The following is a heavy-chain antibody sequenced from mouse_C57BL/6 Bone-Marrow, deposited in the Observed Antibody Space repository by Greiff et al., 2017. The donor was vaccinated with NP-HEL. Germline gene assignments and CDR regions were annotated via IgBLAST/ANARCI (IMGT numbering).Heavy chain of an antibody. CDR2: IDPSGSFT. J-gene: IGHJ2*01. CDR3: AREGDYYGSRYGNYFDC. D-gene: IGHD1-1*01. Sequence: QVQLQQPGAELVRPGTSVKLSCKASGYTFTSYWMPWVKQRPGQGLEWIGVIDPSGSFTNYTQTFKGQATFTVDTSSSTAYMKLSSLTSEYFAVYYCAREGDYYGSRYGNYFDCWGQGTTLTVSS. CDR1: GYTFTSYW. V-gene: IGHV1-59*01.